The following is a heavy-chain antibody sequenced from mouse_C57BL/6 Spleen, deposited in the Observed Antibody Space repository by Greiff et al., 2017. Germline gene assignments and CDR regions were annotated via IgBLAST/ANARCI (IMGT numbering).Heavy chain of an antibody. CDR3: ARRGSYGNYRYVDV. CDR2: ILPGSGST. V-gene: IGHV1-9*01. J-gene: IGHJ1*03. Sequence: QVQLQQSGAELMKPGASVKLSCKATGYTFTGYWIEWVKQRPGHGLEWIGEILPGSGSTNYNEKFKGKATFTADTSSNTAYMTRISLTTEDSAIYYCARRGSYGNYRYVDVWGTGTTVTVSS. CDR1: GYTFTGYW. D-gene: IGHD2-1*01.